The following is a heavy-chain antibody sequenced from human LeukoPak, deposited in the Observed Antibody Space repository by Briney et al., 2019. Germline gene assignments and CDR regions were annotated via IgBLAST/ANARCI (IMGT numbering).Heavy chain of an antibody. CDR3: ARDLGGRGFFDY. CDR1: GGTFSSYA. Sequence: ASVKVSCKASGGTFSSYAISWVRQAPGQGLEWMGWISAYNGNTNYAQKLQGRVTMTTDTSTSTAYMELRSLRSDDTAVYYCARDLGGRGFFDYWGQGTLVTVSS. D-gene: IGHD3-10*01. CDR2: ISAYNGNT. J-gene: IGHJ4*02. V-gene: IGHV1-18*01.